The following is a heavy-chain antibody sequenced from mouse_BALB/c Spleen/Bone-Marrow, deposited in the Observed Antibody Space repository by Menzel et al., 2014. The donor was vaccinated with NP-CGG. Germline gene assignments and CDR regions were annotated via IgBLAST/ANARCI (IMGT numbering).Heavy chain of an antibody. CDR3: SSSYALDS. CDR1: GFTFTDYF. Sequence: EVQGVESGAGLVQPGGSLRLSCATSGFTFTDYFMSWVSQPPGKALEWLGVIRNKANGYTPEYSASVKHRITISRDNSQSNQYLQLSCQRPEHSATYYCSSSYALDSWGQGTSVTVSS. CDR2: IRNKANGYTP. V-gene: IGHV7-3*02. J-gene: IGHJ4*01.